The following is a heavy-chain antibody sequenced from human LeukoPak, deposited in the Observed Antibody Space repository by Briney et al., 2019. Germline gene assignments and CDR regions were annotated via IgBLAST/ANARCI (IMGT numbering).Heavy chain of an antibody. CDR1: GGSISSSNW. Sequence: PSGTLSLTCAVSGGSISSSNWWSWVRQPPGKGLEWIGEIYHSGSTNYNPSLKSRVTISVDKSKNQFSLKLSSVTAADTAVYYCARWFSDDSSGYYRKDAFDIWGQGTMVTVS. D-gene: IGHD3-22*01. CDR3: ARWFSDDSSGYYRKDAFDI. CDR2: IYHSGST. J-gene: IGHJ3*02. V-gene: IGHV4-4*02.